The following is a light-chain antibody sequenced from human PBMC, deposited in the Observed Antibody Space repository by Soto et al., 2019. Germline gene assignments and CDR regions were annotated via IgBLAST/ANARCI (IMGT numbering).Light chain of an antibody. Sequence: DVVMTQSPLSLPVTLGQPASISCRSSQSLLYSDGNTYLSWFQQRPGQSPRRLIYKVSNRDSGVPHRSCGRGSGTDFTLKISRVAAEDVGLYYCMQATYCLPRTFGQGTKVEIK. CDR2: KVS. V-gene: IGKV2-30*01. CDR1: QSLLYSDGNTY. J-gene: IGKJ1*01. CDR3: MQATYCLPRT.